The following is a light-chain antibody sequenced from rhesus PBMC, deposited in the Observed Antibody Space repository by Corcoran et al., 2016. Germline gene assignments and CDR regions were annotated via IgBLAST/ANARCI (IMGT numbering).Light chain of an antibody. Sequence: IQMTQSPSSLSASVGDRVTVTCRASQGINKELSWYQQKPGRSPTLLIFAASSLPTGVSSRFSGSGSGTNYTLPISSLQPEDVATYYCLQLYTAPFTFGPGTKRDL. V-gene: IGKV1-94*01. CDR1: QGINKE. J-gene: IGKJ3*01. CDR3: LQLYTAPFT. CDR2: AAS.